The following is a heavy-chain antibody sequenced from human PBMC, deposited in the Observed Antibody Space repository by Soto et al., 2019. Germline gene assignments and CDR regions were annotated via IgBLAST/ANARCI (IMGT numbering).Heavy chain of an antibody. CDR3: ARSGDNYNRLDY. Sequence: VGSLRLSCEGSGFTFSDYYISWIRQAPGKGLEWISYSSISGTFSRYADSVKGRFSISRDNTKNLLYLQMNSLRAEDTAVYYCARSGDNYNRLDYWGQGTPVTVSS. D-gene: IGHD1-1*01. V-gene: IGHV3-11*06. J-gene: IGHJ4*02. CDR1: GFTFSDYY. CDR2: SSISGTFS.